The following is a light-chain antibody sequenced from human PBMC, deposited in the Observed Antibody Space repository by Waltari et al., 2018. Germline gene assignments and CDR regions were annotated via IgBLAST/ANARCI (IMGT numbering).Light chain of an antibody. J-gene: IGLJ3*02. CDR3: CSYAGSAISM. V-gene: IGLV2-23*02. Sequence: QSALTQTASVSGSPGQAIPISCSGPTRDIGKYNLVSWYQQHPGKAPTLIIYDVNKRPSGVSNRFAGSKSGNTAFLTISGLQSADEADYYCCSYAGSAISMFGGGTKVTVL. CDR2: DVN. CDR1: TRDIGKYNL.